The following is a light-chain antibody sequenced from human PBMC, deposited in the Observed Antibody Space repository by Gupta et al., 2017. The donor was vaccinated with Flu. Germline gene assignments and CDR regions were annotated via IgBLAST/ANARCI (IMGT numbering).Light chain of an antibody. Sequence: RKTTSSTCSGGKLGDKYRCWHQQNPGHHRLLVIYKQRSRTATTPGRFSGYSSGTTATLTIRGTKAGDEDDYYWQAGDSGDVIFGGGTKLTVL. CDR3: QAGDSGDVI. J-gene: IGLJ2*01. V-gene: IGLV3-1*01. CDR1: KLGDKY. CDR2: KQR.